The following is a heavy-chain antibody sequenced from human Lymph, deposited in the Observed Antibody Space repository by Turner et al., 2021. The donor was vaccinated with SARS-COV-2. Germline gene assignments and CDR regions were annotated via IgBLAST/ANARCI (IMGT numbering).Heavy chain of an antibody. D-gene: IGHD6-19*01. Sequence: QLQLAESGSGLVKPSETLSLTCTVSGCSISRSRYYWRWIRHPPGKGLGWIGSLYYIEMTYYNPSLKSRVTISVDTSKNQFSLMLSSVTAAVTAVYYCARRRHWLVHWYFDLWGRGTLVTVSS. V-gene: IGHV4-39*01. CDR2: LYYIEMT. J-gene: IGHJ2*01. CDR1: GCSISRSRYY. CDR3: ARRRHWLVHWYFDL.